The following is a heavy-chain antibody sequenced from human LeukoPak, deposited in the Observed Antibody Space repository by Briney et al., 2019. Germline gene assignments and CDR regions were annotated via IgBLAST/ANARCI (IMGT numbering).Heavy chain of an antibody. Sequence: PSETLSLTCTVSGDSINGAEYYWSWIRQHPGKGLEWIGYIYYSGSTYYNPSLKSRVSISIDTSENQFSLKLNSVTAADTAVYYCARDHKGYFDYWGQGTLVTVSS. CDR1: GDSINGAEYY. CDR2: IYYSGST. V-gene: IGHV4-31*03. CDR3: ARDHKGYFDY. J-gene: IGHJ4*02.